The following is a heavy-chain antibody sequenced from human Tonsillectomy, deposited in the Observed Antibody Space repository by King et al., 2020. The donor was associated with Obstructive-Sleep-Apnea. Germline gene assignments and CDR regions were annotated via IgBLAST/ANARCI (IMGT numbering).Heavy chain of an antibody. D-gene: IGHD6-6*01. V-gene: IGHV1-46*01. CDR1: VYTFTNSH. CDR3: ARDVLYRRSSGFVDY. J-gene: IGHJ4*02. Sequence: QLVQSGAEVKKPGASVKVSCKASVYTFTNSHMHWVRQVPGQGLEWMGIINPRGDYTNYAQKIRGRITMTRDTSTRTIYMELSSLRAEDTAVYYCARDVLYRRSSGFVDYWGQGTLVTASS. CDR2: INPRGDYT.